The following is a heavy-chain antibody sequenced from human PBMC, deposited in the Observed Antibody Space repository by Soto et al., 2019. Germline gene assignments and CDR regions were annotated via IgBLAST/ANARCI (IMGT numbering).Heavy chain of an antibody. CDR3: SRDDCSGGSCYGTRDSNFDY. J-gene: IGHJ4*02. V-gene: IGHV3-30-3*01. Sequence: GGSLRLSCAASGFTFSSYAMHWVRQAPGKGLEWVAVISYDGSNKYYADSVKGRFTISRDNSKNTLYLQINSLRAEDTAVYYCSRDDCSGGSCYGTRDSNFDYWGQGTLVTVSS. D-gene: IGHD2-15*01. CDR1: GFTFSSYA. CDR2: ISYDGSNK.